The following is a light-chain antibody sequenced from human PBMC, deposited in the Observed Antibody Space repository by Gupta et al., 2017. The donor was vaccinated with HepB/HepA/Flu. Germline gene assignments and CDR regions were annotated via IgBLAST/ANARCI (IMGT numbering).Light chain of an antibody. CDR1: QSISSY. V-gene: IGKV1-39*01. CDR2: AAS. Sequence: DIQMTQSPSSLSASVGDRGTMTYRASQSISSYLTWYQQKPGKAPKLLIYAASSMQSGVPSRFSGSGSGTDFTLTISSLQPEDFATYYCQQSDSTPRTFGQGTKVEIK. J-gene: IGKJ1*01. CDR3: QQSDSTPRT.